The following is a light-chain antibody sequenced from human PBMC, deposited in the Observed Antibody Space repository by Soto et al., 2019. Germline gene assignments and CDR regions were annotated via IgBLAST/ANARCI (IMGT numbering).Light chain of an antibody. J-gene: IGLJ2*01. V-gene: IGLV1-40*01. CDR2: GNS. CDR1: RSNIGANYD. Sequence: QSVLKQPPSGSGAPGQRVTISFTGSRSNIGANYDVHWYQQLPGTAPKLIIYGNSNRPSGVPDRFSGSRSGTSASLAITVLQSEDAADYYCQSYDNRLSGSVVFGGGTTVTVL. CDR3: QSYDNRLSGSVV.